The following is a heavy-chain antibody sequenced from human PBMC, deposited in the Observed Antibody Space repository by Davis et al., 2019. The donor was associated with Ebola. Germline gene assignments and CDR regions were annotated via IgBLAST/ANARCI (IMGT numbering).Heavy chain of an antibody. J-gene: IGHJ5*02. D-gene: IGHD3-10*01. CDR1: GFNFDTYW. Sequence: GGSLRLSCAASGFNFDTYWMSWVRQAPGKGLEWVASISSSSRSYIFYADSVKGRFTISRDNAKDSLYLQMSSLRVEDTAIYYCTRDLYGSGGDWFDPWGQGTLVTVSS. CDR2: ISSSSRSYI. CDR3: TRDLYGSGGDWFDP. V-gene: IGHV3-21*01.